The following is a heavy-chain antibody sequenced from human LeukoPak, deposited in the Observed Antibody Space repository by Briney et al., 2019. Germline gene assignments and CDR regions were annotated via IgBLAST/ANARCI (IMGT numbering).Heavy chain of an antibody. J-gene: IGHJ4*02. CDR1: GFTFSSYE. CDR3: ARLSAMVRGPEDIFYFEY. CDR2: IRPDGSEK. V-gene: IGHV3-7*01. Sequence: PGGSLGLSCAASGFTFSSYEMNWVRQAPGKGLEWVANIRPDGSEKYYVDSVKGRFTISRDIAKQSVFLQMTSLRVEDTAVYYCARLSAMVRGPEDIFYFEYWGLGTLVTVSS. D-gene: IGHD3-10*01.